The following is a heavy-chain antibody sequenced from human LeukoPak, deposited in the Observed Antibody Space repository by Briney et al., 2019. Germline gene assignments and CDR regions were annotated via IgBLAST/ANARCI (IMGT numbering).Heavy chain of an antibody. CDR3: AGRHYYYMDV. CDR1: GGSISSYY. V-gene: IGHV4-59*01. J-gene: IGHJ6*03. CDR2: IYYSGST. Sequence: SETLSLTCTVSGGSISSYYWSWIRQPPGKGLEWIGYIYYSGSTNYNPSLKSRVTISVDTSKNQFSLKLSSVTAADTAVYYCAGRHYYYMDVWGKGTTVTVSS.